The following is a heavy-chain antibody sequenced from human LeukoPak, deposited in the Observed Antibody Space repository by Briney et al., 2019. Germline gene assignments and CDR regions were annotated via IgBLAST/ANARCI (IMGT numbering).Heavy chain of an antibody. CDR1: GYSISSGYY. V-gene: IGHV4-38-2*01. J-gene: IGHJ4*02. CDR3: ARLGGYVSYFDY. D-gene: IGHD5-12*01. Sequence: SETLSLTCAVSGYSISSGYYWGWIRQPPGKGLEWIGSIYLSGSTYYNPSLKSRVTISVDTSKNQFSLKLSSVTAADTAVYYCARLGGYVSYFDYWGQGTLVTVSS. CDR2: IYLSGST.